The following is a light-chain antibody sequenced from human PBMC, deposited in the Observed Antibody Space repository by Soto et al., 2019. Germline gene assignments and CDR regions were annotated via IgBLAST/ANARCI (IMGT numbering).Light chain of an antibody. CDR3: QQYSSYSWT. Sequence: IQMTQSPSTLSASVGDRVTITCRASQSISTWLAWYQQKPGEAPKLLIYKASSLESGVPSRFSGGGSGTEFTLTISSLQPDDFATYFCQQYSSYSWTFGQGTMVEVK. V-gene: IGKV1-5*03. CDR1: QSISTW. J-gene: IGKJ1*01. CDR2: KAS.